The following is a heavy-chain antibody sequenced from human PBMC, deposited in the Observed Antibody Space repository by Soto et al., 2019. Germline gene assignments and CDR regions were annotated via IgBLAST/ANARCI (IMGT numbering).Heavy chain of an antibody. CDR2: INPSGGST. D-gene: IGHD2-2*03. Sequence: QVQLVQSGAEVKKPGASVKVSCKASGYTFTSYYMHWVRQAPGQGLEWMGIINPSGGSTSYAQKFQGRVTMTRDTSTSTVYMELSSLRSEDTAVYYCAREPLGYCISTSCYVYWGQGTLVTVSS. V-gene: IGHV1-46*01. J-gene: IGHJ4*02. CDR3: AREPLGYCISTSCYVY. CDR1: GYTFTSYY.